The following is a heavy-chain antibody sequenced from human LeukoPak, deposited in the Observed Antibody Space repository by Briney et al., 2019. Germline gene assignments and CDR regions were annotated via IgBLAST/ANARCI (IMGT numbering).Heavy chain of an antibody. J-gene: IGHJ4*02. CDR2: IYSGGST. Sequence: SETLSLTCTVSVGSISSDSYYWGWIRQPPGKGLECIGSIYSGGSTYYNPSLKSQVIISVDTSKNQFSLKVSSVTAADTAVYYCARQQIAAARFDDWGQGTLATVSS. CDR1: VGSISSDSYY. CDR3: ARQQIAAARFDD. D-gene: IGHD6-13*01. V-gene: IGHV4-39*01.